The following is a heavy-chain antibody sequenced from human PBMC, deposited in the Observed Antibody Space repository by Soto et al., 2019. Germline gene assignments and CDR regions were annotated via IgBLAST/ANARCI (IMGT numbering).Heavy chain of an antibody. J-gene: IGHJ6*03. Sequence: SETLSLTCTVSGGSISSYYWSWIRQPPGKGLEWIGYIYYSGSTNYNPSLKSRVPISVDTSKNQFSLKLSSVTAADTAVYYCARGSEVATPEYYMDVWGKGTTVTVSS. CDR1: GGSISSYY. V-gene: IGHV4-59*01. D-gene: IGHD5-12*01. CDR3: ARGSEVATPEYYMDV. CDR2: IYYSGST.